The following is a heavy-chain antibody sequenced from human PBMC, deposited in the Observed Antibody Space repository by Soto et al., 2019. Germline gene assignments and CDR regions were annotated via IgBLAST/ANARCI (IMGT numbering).Heavy chain of an antibody. CDR2: IKQDGSEK. CDR1: GFTFSSYW. V-gene: IGHV3-7*01. CDR3: ASHHYDFWSGYYEVFKTDRYYYYYYMDV. Sequence: EVQLVESGGGLVQPGGSLRLSCAASGFTFSSYWMSWVRQAPGKGLEWVANIKQDGSEKYYVDSVKGRFTISRDNAKNSLYLQMNSLRAEDTAVYYCASHHYDFWSGYYEVFKTDRYYYYYYMDVWGKGTTVTVSS. D-gene: IGHD3-3*01. J-gene: IGHJ6*03.